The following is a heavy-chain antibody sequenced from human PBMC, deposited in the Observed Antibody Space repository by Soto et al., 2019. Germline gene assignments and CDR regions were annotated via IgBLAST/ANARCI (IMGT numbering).Heavy chain of an antibody. J-gene: IGHJ4*02. V-gene: IGHV3-21*01. Sequence: PGGSLRLSCAASGFTFSSYSMNWVRQAPGKGLEWVSSISSSSSYIYYADSVKGRFTISRDNAKNSLYLQMNSLRAEDTAVYYCARVESGYDLYFDYWGQGTLVTVSS. CDR3: ARVESGYDLYFDY. CDR2: ISSSSSYI. D-gene: IGHD5-12*01. CDR1: GFTFSSYS.